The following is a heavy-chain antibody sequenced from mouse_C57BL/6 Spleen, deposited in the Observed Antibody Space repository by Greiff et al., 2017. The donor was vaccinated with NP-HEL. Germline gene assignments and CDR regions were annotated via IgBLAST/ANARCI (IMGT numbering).Heavy chain of an antibody. Sequence: QVQLQQPGAELVKPGASVKLSCKASGYTFTSYWMHWVKQRPGRGLEWIGRIDPNSGGTKYNEKFKSKATLTVDKPSSTAYMQLSSLTSEESAVYYCAREGIWGSSYAWFAYWGQGTLVTVSA. CDR3: AREGIWGSSYAWFAY. CDR1: GYTFTSYW. CDR2: IDPNSGGT. J-gene: IGHJ3*01. D-gene: IGHD1-1*01. V-gene: IGHV1-72*01.